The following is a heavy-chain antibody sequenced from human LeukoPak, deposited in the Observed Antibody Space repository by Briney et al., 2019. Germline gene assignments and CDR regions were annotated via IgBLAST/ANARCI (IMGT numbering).Heavy chain of an antibody. J-gene: IGHJ6*02. Sequence: GGSLRLSCAASGFTFSSYGMHWVRQAPGKGLEWVAVIWYDGSNKYYAGSVKGRFTISRDNSKNTLYLQMNSLRAEDTAVYYCARDRYYYGSGTEYYYYYGMDVWGQGTTVTVSS. CDR2: IWYDGSNK. V-gene: IGHV3-33*01. CDR1: GFTFSSYG. D-gene: IGHD3-10*01. CDR3: ARDRYYYGSGTEYYYYYGMDV.